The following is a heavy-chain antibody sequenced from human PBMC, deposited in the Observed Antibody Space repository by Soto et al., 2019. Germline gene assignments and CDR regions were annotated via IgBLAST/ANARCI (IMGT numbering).Heavy chain of an antibody. J-gene: IGHJ6*04. CDR2: IYYSGST. V-gene: IGHV4-59*01. CDR1: GGSISSYY. Sequence: SETLSLTCTVSGGSISSYYWSWIRQPPGKGLEWIGYIYYSGSTNYNPSLKSRVTISVDTSKNQFSLKLSSVTAADTAVYYCARGDDFWSGYATLGVWGKGTTVTVSS. D-gene: IGHD3-3*01. CDR3: ARGDDFWSGYATLGV.